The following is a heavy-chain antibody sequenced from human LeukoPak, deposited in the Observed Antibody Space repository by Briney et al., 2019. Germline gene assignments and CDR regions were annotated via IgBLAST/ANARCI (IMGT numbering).Heavy chain of an antibody. CDR2: IYYSGST. CDR3: ARIGSSTNVYYYYYMYV. D-gene: IGHD2-2*01. CDR1: GGSISSYY. Sequence: SETLSLTCTVSGGSISSYYWSWIRQPPGKGLEWIGDIYYSGSTNYNPSLKSRVTISVDTSKNQFSLKLSSVTAADTAVYYCARIGSSTNVYYYYYMYVWGKGTTVTVSS. J-gene: IGHJ6*03. V-gene: IGHV4-59*01.